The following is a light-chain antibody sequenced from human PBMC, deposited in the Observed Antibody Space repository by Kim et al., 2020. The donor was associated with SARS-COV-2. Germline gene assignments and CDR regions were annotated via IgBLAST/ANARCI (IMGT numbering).Light chain of an antibody. CDR1: SLRSYY. Sequence: SSELTQDPVASVALGQTVTITCQGDSLRSYYATWYHQKPRQAPVLVIYGRNTRPSGIPDRISGSASGNTASLTISGTQAADEGDFYCQSRDSGGNVVFGGGTKVTVL. J-gene: IGLJ2*01. CDR2: GRN. V-gene: IGLV3-19*01. CDR3: QSRDSGGNVV.